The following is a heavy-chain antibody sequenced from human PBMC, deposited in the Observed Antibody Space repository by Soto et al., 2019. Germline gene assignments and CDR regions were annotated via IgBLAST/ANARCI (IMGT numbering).Heavy chain of an antibody. CDR1: GSTFSSYD. V-gene: IGHV3-13*01. CDR3: ARDCSGGSCSTPHFDY. D-gene: IGHD2-15*01. Sequence: GGSLRLSCAASGSTFSSYDTHWVRQATGKGLEWVSAIGTAGDAYYPGSVKVRFTISRENAKNSLYLQMNSLRAGDTAVYYCARDCSGGSCSTPHFDYWGQGTLVTVSS. CDR2: IGTAGDA. J-gene: IGHJ4*02.